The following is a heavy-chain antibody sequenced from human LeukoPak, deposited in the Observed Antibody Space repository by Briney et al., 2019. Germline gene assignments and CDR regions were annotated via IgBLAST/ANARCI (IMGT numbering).Heavy chain of an antibody. D-gene: IGHD6-13*01. CDR3: ARAAAGSMAVGY. J-gene: IGHJ4*02. V-gene: IGHV4-34*01. CDR1: GGSFSGYY. CDR2: INHSGST. Sequence: SETLSLTCAVYGGSFSGYYWSWIRQPPGKGLEWIGEINHSGSTNYNPSLKSRVTISVDTSKNQFSLKLSSATAADTAVYYCARAAAGSMAVGYWGQGTLVTVSS.